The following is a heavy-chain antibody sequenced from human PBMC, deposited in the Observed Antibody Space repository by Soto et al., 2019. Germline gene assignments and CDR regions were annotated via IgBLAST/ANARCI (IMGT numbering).Heavy chain of an antibody. J-gene: IGHJ4*02. V-gene: IGHV1-69*15. CDR3: ARGPSRWLLFFY. D-gene: IGHD5-12*01. Sequence: SKESRGTFNSCARSWPQQAPGQGLEWMGRIIPIFGTENYAQKFQGRVTITADESTSTAYMELSSLRSEDTAVYYCARGPSRWLLFFYRGQGTLVTV. CDR2: IIPIFGTE. CDR1: RGTFNSCA.